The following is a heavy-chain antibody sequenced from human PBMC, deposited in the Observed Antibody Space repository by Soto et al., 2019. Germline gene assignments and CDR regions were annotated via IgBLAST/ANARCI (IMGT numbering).Heavy chain of an antibody. J-gene: IGHJ4*02. V-gene: IGHV3-48*01. D-gene: IGHD2-2*01. CDR3: ASPLSSTITY. Sequence: PGGSLRLSCAASGFSVSSSHMIWVRQAPGKGLEWVSYISSSSSTIYYADSVKGRFTISRDNAKNSLYLQMNSLRAEGTAVYYCASPLSSTITYWGQGTLVTVSS. CDR1: GFSVSSSH. CDR2: ISSSSSTI.